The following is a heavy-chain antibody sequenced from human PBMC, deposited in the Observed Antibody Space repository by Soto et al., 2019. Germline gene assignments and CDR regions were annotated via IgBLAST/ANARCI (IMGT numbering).Heavy chain of an antibody. Sequence: GQSRKIARKGSGYSFTSYWISWVRQMPGKGLEWMGRIDPSDSYTNYSPSFQGHVTISADKSISTAYLQWSSLKASDTAMYYCARSIPGIAASGTSYCYSRTAVWGQGMTVSVS. J-gene: IGHJ6*02. V-gene: IGHV5-10-1*01. CDR1: GYSFTSYW. CDR3: ARSIPGIAASGTSYCYSRTAV. D-gene: IGHD6-13*01. CDR2: IDPSDSYT.